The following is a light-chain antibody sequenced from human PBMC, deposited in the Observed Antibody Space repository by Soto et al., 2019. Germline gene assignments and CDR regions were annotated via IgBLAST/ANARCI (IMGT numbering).Light chain of an antibody. CDR1: QRITNS. V-gene: IGKV1-39*01. CDR2: DAS. Sequence: DIQMTQSPSSLSASVGDRVTIPCRASQRITNSLNWYQQKPGKAPKLLVYDASTLQSGVASRFSGSGSGTDFTLTISSLQPEDFATYFCQQSYRTPITFGQGTRLEIK. J-gene: IGKJ5*01. CDR3: QQSYRTPIT.